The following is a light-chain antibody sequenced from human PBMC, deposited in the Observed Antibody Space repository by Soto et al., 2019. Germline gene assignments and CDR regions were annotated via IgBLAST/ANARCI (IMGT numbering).Light chain of an antibody. CDR1: QSVSTY. J-gene: IGKJ2*01. V-gene: IGKV3-11*01. Sequence: EIALTQSPATLSLSPGERATLSCRASQSVSTYLAWYQQKPGQAPRLLIYDASNRATGIPARFSGRGSGTDFTLTISSLEPEDSAVYYCQQRSKWPRGIFGQGNKPEIK. CDR3: QQRSKWPRGI. CDR2: DAS.